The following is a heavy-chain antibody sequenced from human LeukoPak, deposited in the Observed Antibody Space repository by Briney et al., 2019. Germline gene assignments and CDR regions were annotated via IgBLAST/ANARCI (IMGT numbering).Heavy chain of an antibody. Sequence: GGSLRLSCAASGFTFSNYNMNWVRRAPGKGLEWVSSISSSSSYIYYADSVKGRFTISGDNANNSLYLQMNSLRAKDTTVYYCARGDSGGMDYWGQGTLVTVSS. CDR1: GFTFSNYN. V-gene: IGHV3-21*01. J-gene: IGHJ4*02. CDR2: ISSSSSYI. D-gene: IGHD3-16*01. CDR3: ARGDSGGMDY.